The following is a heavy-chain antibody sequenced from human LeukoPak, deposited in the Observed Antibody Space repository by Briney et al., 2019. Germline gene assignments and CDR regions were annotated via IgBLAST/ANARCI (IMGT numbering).Heavy chain of an antibody. V-gene: IGHV1-2*02. CDR1: GYTFTDYY. J-gene: IGHJ4*02. Sequence: VASVKVSCKASGYTFTDYYLHWVRQAPGQGLEWMGWINPNSGGTNYAQKFQGRVTMTRDTSISTAYMELSRLRSDDTAVYYCARDASDYYDSSGYYPDVHFDYWGQGTLVTVSS. CDR2: INPNSGGT. D-gene: IGHD3-22*01. CDR3: ARDASDYYDSSGYYPDVHFDY.